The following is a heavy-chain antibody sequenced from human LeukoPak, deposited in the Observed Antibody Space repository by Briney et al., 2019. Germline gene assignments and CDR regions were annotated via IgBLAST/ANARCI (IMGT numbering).Heavy chain of an antibody. Sequence: PSETLSLTCTVSGGSISSGGYYWSWIRQPPGKGLEWIGYIYHSGSTYYNPSLKSRVTISVDTSKNQFSLKLSSVTAADTAVYYCARGPHYYDSSGYLTTEYFQHWGQGTLVTVSS. V-gene: IGHV4-30-2*01. D-gene: IGHD3-22*01. CDR2: IYHSGST. CDR3: ARGPHYYDSSGYLTTEYFQH. CDR1: GGSISSGGYY. J-gene: IGHJ1*01.